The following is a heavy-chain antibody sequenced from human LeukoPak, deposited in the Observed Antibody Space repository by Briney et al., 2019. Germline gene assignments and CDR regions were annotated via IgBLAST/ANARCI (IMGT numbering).Heavy chain of an antibody. V-gene: IGHV3-66*01. CDR2: IYSGGST. CDR3: ARDSSYDSSGYCYNFDY. CDR1: GFTVSSNY. D-gene: IGHD3-22*01. Sequence: PGGSLRLSCAASGFTVSSNYMSWVRQAPGKGLEWVSVIYSGGSTYYADSVKGRFTISRDNSKNTLYLQMNSLRAEDTAVYYCARDSSYDSSGYCYNFDYWGQGTLVTVSS. J-gene: IGHJ4*02.